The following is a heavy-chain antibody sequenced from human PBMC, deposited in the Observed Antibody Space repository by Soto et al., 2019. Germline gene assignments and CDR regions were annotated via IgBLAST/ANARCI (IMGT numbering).Heavy chain of an antibody. Sequence: QVQLVQSGAEVKKPGSSVKVSSKASGGTFSNFALISWVRQAPGQGLEWMGGIIPIDATVNYAQKFQGRITLTADESTTTAYMDLGSLSSEDTAVYYCARDLLGFGYTYGDVWGQGTTVTVSP. J-gene: IGHJ6*01. CDR2: IIPIDATV. CDR3: ARDLLGFGYTYGDV. D-gene: IGHD3-10*01. CDR1: GGTFSNFA. V-gene: IGHV1-69*12.